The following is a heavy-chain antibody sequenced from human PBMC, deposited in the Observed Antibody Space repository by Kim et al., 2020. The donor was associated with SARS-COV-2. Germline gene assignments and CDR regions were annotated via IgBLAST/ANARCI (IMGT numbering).Heavy chain of an antibody. Sequence: GGSLRLSCAASGFTFDDYAMHWVRQAPGKGLEWVSGISWNSGSIGYADSVKGRFTISRDNAKNSLYLQMNSLRAEDTALYYCAKDLYCGGDCYKVDYYYYYGMDVWGQGTTVTVSS. CDR3: AKDLYCGGDCYKVDYYYYYGMDV. CDR1: GFTFDDYA. CDR2: ISWNSGSI. V-gene: IGHV3-9*01. J-gene: IGHJ6*02. D-gene: IGHD2-21*02.